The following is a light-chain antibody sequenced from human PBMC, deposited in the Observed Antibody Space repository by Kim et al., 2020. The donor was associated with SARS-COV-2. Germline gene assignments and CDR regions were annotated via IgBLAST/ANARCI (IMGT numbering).Light chain of an antibody. CDR3: QQLNNYPYT. J-gene: IGKJ2*01. V-gene: IGKV1-9*01. CDR1: QGISSY. Sequence: DIQLTQSPSFLSASVGDRVTITCRAGQGISSYLAWYQQKPGKAPKLLIYAASTLQSGVPSRLSGSGSGTDFTLTISSLQPEDFATYHCQQLNNYPYTFGQGTKLEI. CDR2: AAS.